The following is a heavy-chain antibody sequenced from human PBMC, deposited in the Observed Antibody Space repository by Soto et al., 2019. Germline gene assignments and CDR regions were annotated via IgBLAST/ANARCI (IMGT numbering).Heavy chain of an antibody. V-gene: IGHV4-59*01. Sequence: SETLSLTCTVSGDTSTSYYWGWIRQAPGKGLEWIGHIHNSGTSTHNPSLNGRVTISIDMSKKQFSLKLTSLTSADTAVYYCARDFYDSVGYTWFDSWGQGTLVTVS. CDR3: ARDFYDSVGYTWFDS. J-gene: IGHJ5*01. D-gene: IGHD3-22*01. CDR2: IHNSGTS. CDR1: GDTSTSYY.